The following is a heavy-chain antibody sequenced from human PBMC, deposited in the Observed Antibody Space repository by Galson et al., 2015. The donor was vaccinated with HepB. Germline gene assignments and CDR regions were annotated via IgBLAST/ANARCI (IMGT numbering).Heavy chain of an antibody. V-gene: IGHV3-33*01. CDR2: IWYDGSNK. J-gene: IGHJ4*02. Sequence: SLRLSCAASGFTFSSYGMHWVRQAPGKGLEWVAVIWYDGSNKYYADSVKGRFTISRDNSKNTLYLQMNSLRAEDTAVYYCARERSEYSSSWSVGPLGGGVLSDYWGQGTLVTVSS. CDR3: ARERSEYSSSWSVGPLGGGVLSDY. D-gene: IGHD6-13*01. CDR1: GFTFSSYG.